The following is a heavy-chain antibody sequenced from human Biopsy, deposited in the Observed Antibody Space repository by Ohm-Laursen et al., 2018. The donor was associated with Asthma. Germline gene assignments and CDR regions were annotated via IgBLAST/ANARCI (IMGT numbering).Heavy chain of an antibody. CDR3: ARATSTWSQSGPRYFDH. Sequence: SDTLSLTCTVSPGSISDYWWNWIRQFPGKGLEWIGYVYSTGSTMYNPSLKSRVTISVDTSINQVSLKLSSVTAADTAVYYCARATSTWSQSGPRYFDHWGQGALVTVSS. D-gene: IGHD6-13*01. J-gene: IGHJ4*02. CDR2: VYSTGST. V-gene: IGHV4-59*07. CDR1: PGSISDYW.